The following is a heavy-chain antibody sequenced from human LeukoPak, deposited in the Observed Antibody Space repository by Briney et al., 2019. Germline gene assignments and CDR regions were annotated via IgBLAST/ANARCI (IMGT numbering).Heavy chain of an antibody. CDR3: ARGSTYYDILTGYYNVEFDY. V-gene: IGHV1-46*01. CDR2: INPSGGST. Sequence: GASVKVSCKASGYTFTSYYVHWVRQAPGQGLEWMGIINPSGGSTSYAQKFQGRVTMTRDTSTSTVYMELSSLRSEDTAVYYCARGSTYYDILTGYYNVEFDYWGQGTLVTVSS. CDR1: GYTFTSYY. D-gene: IGHD3-9*01. J-gene: IGHJ4*02.